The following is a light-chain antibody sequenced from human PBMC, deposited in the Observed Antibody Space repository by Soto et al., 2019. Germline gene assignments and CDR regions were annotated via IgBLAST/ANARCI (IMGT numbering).Light chain of an antibody. Sequence: DIVMTQSPLSLPVTPGEPASISCRSSQSLLHSNGYNYLDWYLQKPGQSPQLLIYLGSNRASGAPDRFSGSGSGTDCTLKISRVEAEDVGVYYCMQALQTSGLTFGGGTKVDIK. V-gene: IGKV2-28*01. J-gene: IGKJ4*01. CDR1: QSLLHSNGYNY. CDR3: MQALQTSGLT. CDR2: LGS.